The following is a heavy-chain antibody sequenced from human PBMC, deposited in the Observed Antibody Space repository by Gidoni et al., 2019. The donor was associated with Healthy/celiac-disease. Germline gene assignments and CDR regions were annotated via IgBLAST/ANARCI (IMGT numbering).Heavy chain of an antibody. D-gene: IGHD3-3*01. CDR1: GGTFSSYA. V-gene: IGHV1-69*01. CDR2: IIPIFGTA. CDR3: ARAGAPITTLYYYYGMDV. J-gene: IGHJ6*02. Sequence: QVQLVQSGAEVKKPGSSVKVSCKASGGTFSSYAISWVRQAPGQGLEWMGGIIPIFGTAIYAQKFQGRVTITADESTSTAYMELSSLRSEDTAVYYCARAGAPITTLYYYYGMDVWGQGTTVTVSS.